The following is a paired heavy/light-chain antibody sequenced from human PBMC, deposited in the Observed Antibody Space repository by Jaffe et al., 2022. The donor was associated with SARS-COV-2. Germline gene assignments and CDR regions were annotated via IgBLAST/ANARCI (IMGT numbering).Heavy chain of an antibody. J-gene: IGHJ6*02. D-gene: IGHD3-22*01. V-gene: IGHV3-23*01. CDR1: GFTFSSYA. CDR3: AKSNGHYDSSGPSFNYYYYYYGMDV. Sequence: EVQLLESGGGLVQPGGSLRLSCAASGFTFSSYAMSWVRQAPGKGLEWVSAISGSGGSTYYADSVKGRFTISRDNSKNTLYLQMNSLRAEDTAVYYCAKSNGHYDSSGPSFNYYYYYYGMDVWGQGTTVTVSS. CDR2: ISGSGGST.
Light chain of an antibody. Sequence: SYELTQPPSVSVSPGQTARITCSGDALPKKYPYWYQQKSGQAPVLVIYEDSKRPSGIPERFSGSSSGTMATLTISGAQVEDEADYYCYSTDSSGRGVFGGGTKLTVL. CDR3: YSTDSSGRGV. CDR1: ALPKKY. J-gene: IGLJ2*01. V-gene: IGLV3-10*01. CDR2: EDS.